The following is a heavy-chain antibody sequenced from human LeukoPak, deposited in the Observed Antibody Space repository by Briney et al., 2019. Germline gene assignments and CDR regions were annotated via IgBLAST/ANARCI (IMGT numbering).Heavy chain of an antibody. CDR3: ARRSRGWLDP. CDR2: ISYDGSNK. CDR1: GFTFSTYA. Sequence: GGSLRLSCAAPGFTFSTYAMHWVRQGPGKGLEWVAVISYDGSNKFYADSVKGRFTISGDNAKNSLYLQMNSLRAEDTALYYCARRSRGWLDPWGQGTLVSVSS. V-gene: IGHV3-30-3*01. D-gene: IGHD1-26*01. J-gene: IGHJ5*02.